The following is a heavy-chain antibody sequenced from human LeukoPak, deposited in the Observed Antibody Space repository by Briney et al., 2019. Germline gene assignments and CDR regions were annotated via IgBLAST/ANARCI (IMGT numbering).Heavy chain of an antibody. V-gene: IGHV3-7*01. D-gene: IGHD3-10*01. CDR2: IKQDGSEK. CDR3: ARDGGGVRGVISPVDY. J-gene: IGHJ4*02. CDR1: GFTFSSYW. Sequence: GGSLRLSCAASGFTFSSYWMSWVRQAPGKGLEWVANIKQDGSEKYYVDSVKGRFTISGDNAKNSLYLQMNSLRAEDTAVYYCARDGGGVRGVISPVDYWGQGTLVTVSS.